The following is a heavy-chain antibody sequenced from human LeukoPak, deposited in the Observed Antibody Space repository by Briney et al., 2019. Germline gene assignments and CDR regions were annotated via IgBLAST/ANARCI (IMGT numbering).Heavy chain of an antibody. CDR3: ARDKAPGGKRWFDP. CDR2: LSDVGTN. CDR1: GVSISSYY. J-gene: IGHJ5*02. Sequence: SETLSLTYAVSGVSISSYYWSWIRQHPGKGLEWIGYLSDVGTNDYNPSLKGRVTISRDTSKNQFSLRLSSVTAADAAVYHCARDKAPGGKRWFDPWGQGALVTVAS. V-gene: IGHV4-59*01. D-gene: IGHD4-23*01.